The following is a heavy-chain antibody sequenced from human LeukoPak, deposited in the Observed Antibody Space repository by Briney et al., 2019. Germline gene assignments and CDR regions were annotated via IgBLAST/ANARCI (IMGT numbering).Heavy chain of an antibody. V-gene: IGHV4-61*02. CDR3: ARVSFITMLAIDY. J-gene: IGHJ4*02. CDR2: IYTSGST. D-gene: IGHD3-22*01. CDR1: GGSISSGSYY. Sequence: SQTLSLTCTVSGGSISSGSYYWSWIRQPAGKGLEWIGRIYTSGSTNYNPSLKSRVTISVDTSKNQFSLKLSSVTAADTAVYYCARVSFITMLAIDYWGQGTLVTVSS.